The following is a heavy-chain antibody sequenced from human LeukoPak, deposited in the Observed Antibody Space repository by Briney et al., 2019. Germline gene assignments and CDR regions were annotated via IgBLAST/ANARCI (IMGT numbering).Heavy chain of an antibody. D-gene: IGHD4-17*01. J-gene: IGHJ1*01. V-gene: IGHV3-23*01. CDR1: GFTLSNYA. CDR3: ARDPNGNYVGAFDFQR. Sequence: GGSLRLSXAASGFTLSNYALTWVRQAPGRGLEWVSSISGAGPYYADSVKGRFSISRDNYKNTLYLQMSSLRAEDTAVYYCARDPNGNYVGAFDFQRWGQGTLVTVSS. CDR2: ISGAGP.